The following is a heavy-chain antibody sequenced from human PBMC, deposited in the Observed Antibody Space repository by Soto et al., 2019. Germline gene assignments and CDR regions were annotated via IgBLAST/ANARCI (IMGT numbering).Heavy chain of an antibody. CDR3: AKEGLLRAFDV. V-gene: IGHV3-30*18. D-gene: IGHD2-15*01. CDR1: GFTFSTYG. CDR2: ISYDGSNK. J-gene: IGHJ3*01. Sequence: QVQLVESGGGVVQPGRSLRLSCAASGFTFSTYGVHWVRQAPGKGLEWVAIISYDGSNKYYADSVKGRFTISRDNSKNTLYLQMNSLRTEDTAVYYCAKEGLLRAFDVWGQGTMVAVSS.